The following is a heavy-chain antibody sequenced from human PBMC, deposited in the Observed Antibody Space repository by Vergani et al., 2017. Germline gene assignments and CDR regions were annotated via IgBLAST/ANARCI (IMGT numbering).Heavy chain of an antibody. D-gene: IGHD3-10*01. V-gene: IGHV4-34*01. Sequence: QVQPQQWGAGLLKPSETLSLTCADYGGSFSGYHWSWIRQPPGKGLEWIGEINHSGSTNYNPSLKSRVTISVDTSKNQFSLQLNSVTVADTAVYYCARRSRVVRGVQYYFDYWGQGTLVTVSS. J-gene: IGHJ4*02. CDR2: INHSGST. CDR1: GGSFSGYH. CDR3: ARRSRVVRGVQYYFDY.